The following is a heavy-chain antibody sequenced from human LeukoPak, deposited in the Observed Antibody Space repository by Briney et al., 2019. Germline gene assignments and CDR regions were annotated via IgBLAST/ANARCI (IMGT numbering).Heavy chain of an antibody. Sequence: ASVKVSCKASGGTFSSYAISWVRQAPGQGLGWMGGIIPIFGTANYAQKFQGRVTITTDESTSTAYMELSSLRSEDTAVYYCARAPTLTSLRFSLWGQGTMVTVSS. J-gene: IGHJ3*01. CDR3: ARAPTLTSLRFSL. D-gene: IGHD3-3*01. V-gene: IGHV1-69*05. CDR1: GGTFSSYA. CDR2: IIPIFGTA.